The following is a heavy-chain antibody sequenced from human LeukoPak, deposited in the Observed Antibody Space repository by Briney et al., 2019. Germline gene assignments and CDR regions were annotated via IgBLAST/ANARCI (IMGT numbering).Heavy chain of an antibody. V-gene: IGHV3-7*01. D-gene: IGHD5-18*01. J-gene: IGHJ3*02. CDR3: ARDRGWIQHDI. CDR2: IKGDGSAK. Sequence: GGSLRLSRAASGFAFSDSWMTWIRQAPGKGLEWVAFIKGDGSAKKYVDSVKGRFTISRDNAKNSLFLQMNSLRAEDTAVYYCARDRGWIQHDIWGQGTMVTVSS. CDR1: GFAFSDSW.